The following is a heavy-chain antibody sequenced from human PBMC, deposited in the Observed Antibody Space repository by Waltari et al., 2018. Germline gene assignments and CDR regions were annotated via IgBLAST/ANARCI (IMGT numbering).Heavy chain of an antibody. CDR2: IYHSGST. V-gene: IGHV4-4*02. CDR3: ARADYGDDKSWYFDL. CDR1: GGSISSSNW. D-gene: IGHD4-17*01. Sequence: QVQLQESGPGLVKPSGTLSLTCAVSGGSISSSNWWSWVRQPPGTGLEWIGAIYHSGSTNYNPALKSRVTISVDKSKNQFSLKLSSVTAADTAVYYCARADYGDDKSWYFDLWGRGTLVTVSS. J-gene: IGHJ2*01.